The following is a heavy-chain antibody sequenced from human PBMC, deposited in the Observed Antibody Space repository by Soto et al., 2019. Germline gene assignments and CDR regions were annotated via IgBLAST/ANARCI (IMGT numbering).Heavy chain of an antibody. V-gene: IGHV2-70*01. D-gene: IGHD3-16*02. J-gene: IGHJ4*02. CDR3: ARSTLSLVFMDY. CDR2: IDWDDDK. Sequence: SGPTLVNSTQTLTLTCSFSWFSFSTSGMCVSWIRQPPGKALEWLALIDWDDDKYYSTSLKTRLTIYKDTSKDQVVLKMTNMDPLHTATYYCARSTLSLVFMDYWGQGTLVTVSS. CDR1: WFSFSTSGMC.